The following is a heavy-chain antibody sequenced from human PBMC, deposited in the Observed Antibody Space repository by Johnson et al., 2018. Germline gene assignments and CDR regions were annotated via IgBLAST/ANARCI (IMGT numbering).Heavy chain of an antibody. CDR3: EKDRGVWGLTSYAFDI. Sequence: VQLVQSGGGLVKXGGSLRLSCAASGFTFSGYGMTWVRQAPGKGREWVASISRTSSYIKYADSVKGRFTIPRDNSKNTLFLQMISLRTVDTAIYYCEKDRGVWGLTSYAFDIWGQGTMVTVSS. J-gene: IGHJ3*02. V-gene: IGHV3-21*04. D-gene: IGHD3-10*01. CDR1: GFTFSGYG. CDR2: ISRTSSYI.